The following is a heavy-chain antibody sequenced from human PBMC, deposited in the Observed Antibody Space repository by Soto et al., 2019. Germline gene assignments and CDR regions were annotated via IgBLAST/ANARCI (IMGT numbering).Heavy chain of an antibody. J-gene: IGHJ6*02. CDR2: INAGNGNT. CDR3: ARGPLRYCSGGSCYRSSGDYYHDYYYYGMDV. CDR1: GYTFTSYA. D-gene: IGHD2-15*01. V-gene: IGHV1-3*01. Sequence: ASVKVSCKASGYTFTSYAMHWVRQAPGQRLEWMGWINAGNGNTKYSQKFQGRVTITRDTSASTAYMELSSLRSEDTAVYYCARGPLRYCSGGSCYRSSGDYYHDYYYYGMDVWGQGTTVTVYS.